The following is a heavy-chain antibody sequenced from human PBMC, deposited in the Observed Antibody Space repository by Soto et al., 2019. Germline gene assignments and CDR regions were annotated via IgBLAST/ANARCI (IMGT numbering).Heavy chain of an antibody. CDR1: GYMFTSHW. CDR3: ARQGNGAEGFDF. CDR2: IYPGDSDT. Sequence: PGGSLKTSCQASGYMFTSHWIGWVGQMPGKGLDWMGIIYPGDSDTRYSPSFQGQVTISVDKSISTAYLQWSFMRASDTAMYYCARQGNGAEGFDFWGQGTLVTVSS. D-gene: IGHD4-17*01. V-gene: IGHV5-51*01. J-gene: IGHJ4*02.